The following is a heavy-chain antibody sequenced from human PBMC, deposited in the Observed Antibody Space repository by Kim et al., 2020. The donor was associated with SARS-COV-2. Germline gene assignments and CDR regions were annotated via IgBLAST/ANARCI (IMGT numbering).Heavy chain of an antibody. CDR3: AAGINDWFDP. D-gene: IGHD3-10*01. Sequence: GGTNYALKFQGRVTMSRDTSISTAYLDLSRLRSDDTAVYYCAAGINDWFDPWGQGTLVTVSS. V-gene: IGHV1-2*02. J-gene: IGHJ5*02. CDR2: GGT.